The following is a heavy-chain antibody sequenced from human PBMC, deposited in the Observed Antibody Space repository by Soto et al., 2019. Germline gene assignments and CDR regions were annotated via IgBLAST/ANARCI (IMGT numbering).Heavy chain of an antibody. Sequence: QVQLQESGPGLVKPSQTLSLTCTVSGGSVSSGGYYWSWIRQHPGKGLEWIGYIYYSGSTYYNPSLKSRITISVDTSNNQFSLNLSSVTAADTAVYYCARYTGGQFDYWGQGILVTVSS. V-gene: IGHV4-31*03. J-gene: IGHJ4*02. CDR2: IYYSGST. CDR1: GGSVSSGGYY. CDR3: ARYTGGQFDY.